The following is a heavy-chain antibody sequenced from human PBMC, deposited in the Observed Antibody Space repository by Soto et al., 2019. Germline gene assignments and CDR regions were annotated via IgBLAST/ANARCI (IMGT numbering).Heavy chain of an antibody. D-gene: IGHD3-9*01. CDR3: ARTPEHYDILTGYFPAYGMDV. V-gene: IGHV1-69*13. CDR1: GGTFSSYA. J-gene: IGHJ6*02. CDR2: IIPIFGTA. Sequence: SVKVSCKXSGGTFSSYAISWVRQAPGQGLEWMGGIIPIFGTANYAQKFQGRVTITADESTSTAYMELSSLRSEDTAVYYCARTPEHYDILTGYFPAYGMDVWGQGTTVTVSS.